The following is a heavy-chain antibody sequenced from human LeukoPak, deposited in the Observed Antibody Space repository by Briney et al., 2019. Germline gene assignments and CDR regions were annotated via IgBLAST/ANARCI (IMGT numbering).Heavy chain of an antibody. CDR1: GGSFSGYY. CDR2: INHSGST. D-gene: IGHD6-19*01. J-gene: IGHJ4*02. CDR3: ARPYKQWLRSPFDY. V-gene: IGHV4-34*01. Sequence: SETLSLTCAVYGGSFSGYYWSWLRQPPGKGLEWIGEINHSGSTNYNPSLKSRVTISVDTSKNQFSLKLSSVTAADTAVYYCARPYKQWLRSPFDYWGQGTLVTVSS.